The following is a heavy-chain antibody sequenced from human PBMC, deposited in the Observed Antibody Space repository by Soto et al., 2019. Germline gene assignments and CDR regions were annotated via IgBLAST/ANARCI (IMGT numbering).Heavy chain of an antibody. D-gene: IGHD4-17*01. J-gene: IGHJ6*02. CDR2: IIPSYDRT. V-gene: IGHV1-69*06. CDR1: GDAFQSYA. CDR3: AKVGENDGDPDLDYYYYGLDV. Sequence: QVLLLQSGSEVKKPGSSVKVSCKASGDAFQSYAIHWVRQAPGQGLEYMGRIIPSYDRTKYAQKFQGRLTVTADMYTSTVYMELSSLRSEDTAVYYCAKVGENDGDPDLDYYYYGLDVWGQGTTVTVSS.